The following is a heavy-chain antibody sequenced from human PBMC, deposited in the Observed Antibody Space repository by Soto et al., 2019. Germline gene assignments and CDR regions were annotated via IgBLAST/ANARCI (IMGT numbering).Heavy chain of an antibody. J-gene: IGHJ4*02. V-gene: IGHV3-33*01. CDR2: IWYDGSNK. CDR1: GFTFSSYG. CDR3: ARQDKGYYFDY. Sequence: QVQLVESGGGVVQPGRSLRLSCAASGFTFSSYGMHWVRQAPGKGLEWVAVIWYDGSNKDYADSVKGRFTISRDNSKNSLYLQMNSLRAEDTAVYYCARQDKGYYFDYWGQGSLVTVSS.